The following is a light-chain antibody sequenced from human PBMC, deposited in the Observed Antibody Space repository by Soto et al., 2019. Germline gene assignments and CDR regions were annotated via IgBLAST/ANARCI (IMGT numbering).Light chain of an antibody. CDR1: AGISSG. V-gene: IGKV1-17*01. J-gene: IGKJ4*01. Sequence: TPSPSSLTASVGDRVTIACRASAGISSGLGWYQQRAGKAPKRLIYGASNLHSGVPSRFSGSGSGTEFTLTISSLQPEDSATYYCLQHDNYPLTFGGGTKVDIK. CDR3: LQHDNYPLT. CDR2: GAS.